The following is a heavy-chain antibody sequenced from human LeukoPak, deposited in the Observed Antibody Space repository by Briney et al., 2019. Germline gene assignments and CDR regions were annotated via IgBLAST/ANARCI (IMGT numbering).Heavy chain of an antibody. J-gene: IGHJ4*02. CDR1: GFTVGTNY. Sequence: PGGSLRLSCAASGFTVGTNYMTWVRQAPGKGLEWVSILYPGGTTYDADSVKGRFTFSRDNSKNTLYPQMNNLRAEDTAVYYCARVVSGWDHFDYWGQGTLVTVSS. CDR2: LYPGGTT. CDR3: ARVVSGWDHFDY. V-gene: IGHV3-66*01. D-gene: IGHD6-19*01.